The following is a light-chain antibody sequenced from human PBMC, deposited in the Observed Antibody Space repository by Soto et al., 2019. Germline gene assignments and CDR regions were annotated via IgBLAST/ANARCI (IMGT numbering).Light chain of an antibody. J-gene: IGLJ3*02. CDR1: SSDVGGYNS. CDR2: EVS. CDR3: SSYTARSTLV. Sequence: QSALTQPASVSGSPGQSITISCTGTSSDVGGYNSVSWYQQHPGKAPELMIYEVSNRPSGVSNRFSGSKSGNTASLTISGLQAEDEADYYCSSYTARSTLVFGGGTKLTVL. V-gene: IGLV2-14*01.